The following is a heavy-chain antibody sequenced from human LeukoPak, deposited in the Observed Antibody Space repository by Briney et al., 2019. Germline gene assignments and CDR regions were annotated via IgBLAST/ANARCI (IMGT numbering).Heavy chain of an antibody. CDR2: INPSGGST. Sequence: ASVKVSCKASGYTFTIYYMHWVRQAPGPGLEWMGIINPSGGSTSYAQKFQGRVTMTRDTSTSTVYMELSSVRSEDTAVYYCARGPASFPDYWGQGTLVTVSS. D-gene: IGHD2/OR15-2a*01. CDR3: ARGPASFPDY. CDR1: GYTFTIYY. V-gene: IGHV1-46*01. J-gene: IGHJ4*02.